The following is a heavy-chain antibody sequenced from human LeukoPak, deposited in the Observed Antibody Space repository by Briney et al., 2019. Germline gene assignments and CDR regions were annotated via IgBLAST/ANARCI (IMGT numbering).Heavy chain of an antibody. V-gene: IGHV1-69*01. CDR1: GGTFSSYA. CDR2: IIPIFGAA. CDR3: AANSDGYNLHYFDY. Sequence: SVKVSCKASGGTFSSYAISWVRQAPGQGLEWMGGIIPIFGAANYAQKFQGRVTITADESTSTAYMELSSLRSEDTAVYYCAANSDGYNLHYFDYWGQGTLVTVSS. J-gene: IGHJ4*02. D-gene: IGHD5-24*01.